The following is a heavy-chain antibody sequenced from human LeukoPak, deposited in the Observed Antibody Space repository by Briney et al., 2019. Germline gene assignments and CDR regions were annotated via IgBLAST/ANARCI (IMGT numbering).Heavy chain of an antibody. CDR1: GGSVTSGGHY. Sequence: SQTLSLTCIVSGGSVTSGGHYWTWIRQHPGKGLEWIGYIYYRDSTYYNPSLQSRVTISVDTSKNQFSLKLSSVTAADTAVYYCARDPYDISGYRHIDYWGQGTLVTVSS. CDR2: IYYRDST. CDR3: ARDPYDISGYRHIDY. V-gene: IGHV4-31*03. D-gene: IGHD3-22*01. J-gene: IGHJ4*02.